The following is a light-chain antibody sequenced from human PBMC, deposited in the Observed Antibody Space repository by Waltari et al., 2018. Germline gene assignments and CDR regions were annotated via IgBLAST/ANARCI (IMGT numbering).Light chain of an antibody. J-gene: IGLJ1*01. CDR2: EDT. CDR3: YSSDSTGLRV. Sequence: YELTQPPSVSVSPGQTARITCSGHELPRKYAYWFQQKSGQAPRLVMYEDTKRTSGIPESFSGLSSGTVATLTISGAQVDDEADYYCYSSDSTGLRVFGGGTTVVVL. V-gene: IGLV3-10*01. CDR1: ELPRKY.